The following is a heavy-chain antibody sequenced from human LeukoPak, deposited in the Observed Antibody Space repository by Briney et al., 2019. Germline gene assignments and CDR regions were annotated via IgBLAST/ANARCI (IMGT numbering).Heavy chain of an antibody. Sequence: GGSLRLSCAASGFTSSSYGMHWVRQAPGKGREGVAVIWYDGSNKYYADSVKGRFTISRDNSKNTLYLQMNSLRAEDTAVYYCARDQTGSYGGLWFDYWGQGTLVTVSS. CDR1: GFTSSSYG. CDR2: IWYDGSNK. J-gene: IGHJ4*02. D-gene: IGHD1-26*01. V-gene: IGHV3-33*01. CDR3: ARDQTGSYGGLWFDY.